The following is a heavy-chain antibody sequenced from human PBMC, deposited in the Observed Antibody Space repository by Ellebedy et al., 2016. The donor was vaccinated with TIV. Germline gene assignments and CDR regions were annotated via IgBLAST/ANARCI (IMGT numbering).Heavy chain of an antibody. D-gene: IGHD3-10*01. CDR3: ARVGSGSPGDWFDP. Sequence: ASVKVSXXASGYTFTSYYMHWVRQAPGQGLEWMGIINPSGGSTSYAQKFQGRVTMTTDTSTSTAYMELRSLRSDDTAVYYCARVGSGSPGDWFDPWGQGTLVTVSS. CDR2: INPSGGST. V-gene: IGHV1-46*01. CDR1: GYTFTSYY. J-gene: IGHJ5*02.